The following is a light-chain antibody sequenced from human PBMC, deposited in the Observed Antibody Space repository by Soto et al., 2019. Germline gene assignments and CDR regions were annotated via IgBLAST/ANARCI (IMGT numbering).Light chain of an antibody. CDR1: QTVSSN. V-gene: IGKV3-15*01. CDR2: GAS. Sequence: IVMTQSPATLSVSPGERVTLSCRATQTVSSNLAWYQQRPGQAPRILIYGASTRATDIPARFSGSGSGTEFTLTISSLQSEDSAFYFCQHYNNWPITFGQGTKVDIK. CDR3: QHYNNWPIT. J-gene: IGKJ1*01.